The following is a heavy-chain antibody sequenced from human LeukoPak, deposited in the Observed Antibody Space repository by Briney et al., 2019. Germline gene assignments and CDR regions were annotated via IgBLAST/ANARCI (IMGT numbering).Heavy chain of an antibody. J-gene: IGHJ4*02. CDR2: IYSGGST. Sequence: GGSLRLSCAASGFTFSIYAMSWVRQAPGKGLEWVSVIYSGGSTYYADSVKGRFTISRDNSKNTLYLQMNSLRAEDTAVYYCARDLTEYYGSGSWGQGTLVTVSS. V-gene: IGHV3-66*01. D-gene: IGHD3-10*01. CDR3: ARDLTEYYGSGS. CDR1: GFTFSIYA.